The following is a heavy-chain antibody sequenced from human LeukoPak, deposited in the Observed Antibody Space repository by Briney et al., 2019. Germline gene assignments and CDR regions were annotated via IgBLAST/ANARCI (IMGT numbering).Heavy chain of an antibody. Sequence: GSLRLSCAASGFTVRDSYMSWVRQAPGKRLEWLAFIYVSGTTFYAASVKGRFTISRDNAKNSLYLQMNSLRAEDTALYYCAKGNYYGSGSFDYWGQGTLVTVSS. J-gene: IGHJ4*02. CDR2: IYVSGTT. V-gene: IGHV3-53*05. D-gene: IGHD3-10*01. CDR3: AKGNYYGSGSFDY. CDR1: GFTVRDSY.